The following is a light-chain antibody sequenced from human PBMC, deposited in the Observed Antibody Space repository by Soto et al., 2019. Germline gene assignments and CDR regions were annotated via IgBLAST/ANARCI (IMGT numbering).Light chain of an antibody. CDR2: WAS. CDR1: QSVLYSSNNKNY. V-gene: IGKV4-1*01. J-gene: IGKJ1*01. CDR3: QQSYGTPWT. Sequence: DVVMTQSPDSLAVSLGERATINCKSSQSVLYSSNNKNYLAWYQQKPGQPPKLLISWASTRESGVPDRFRGSGSGTDFTLTISSLQAEDVAVYFCQQSYGTPWTFGRGTKVEIK.